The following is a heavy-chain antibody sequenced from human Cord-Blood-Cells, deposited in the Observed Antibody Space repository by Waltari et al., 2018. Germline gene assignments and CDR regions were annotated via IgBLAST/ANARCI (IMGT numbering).Heavy chain of an antibody. CDR2: INHSGST. D-gene: IGHD6-6*01. Sequence: QVQLQQWGAGLLKPSETLSLTCPVYGGSSSGYYWSWIRQPPGKGLEWIGEINHSGSTNYNPSLKSRVTISVDTSKNQFSLKLSSVTAADTAVYYCARGERAAPDYWGQGTLVTVSS. CDR3: ARGERAAPDY. J-gene: IGHJ4*02. V-gene: IGHV4-34*01. CDR1: GGSSSGYY.